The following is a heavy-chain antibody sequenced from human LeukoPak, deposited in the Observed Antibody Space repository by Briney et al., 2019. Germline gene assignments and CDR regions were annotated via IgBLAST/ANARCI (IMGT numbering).Heavy chain of an antibody. Sequence: SVKVSCKASGYTFTGYYMHWVRQAPGQGLEWMGRINPNSGGTNYAHKFQGRVTMTRDTSISTAYMELSRLRSDDTAVYYCARSSIVGATTGFDYWGQGTLVTVSS. V-gene: IGHV1-2*06. CDR3: ARSSIVGATTGFDY. D-gene: IGHD1-26*01. CDR2: INPNSGGT. CDR1: GYTFTGYY. J-gene: IGHJ4*02.